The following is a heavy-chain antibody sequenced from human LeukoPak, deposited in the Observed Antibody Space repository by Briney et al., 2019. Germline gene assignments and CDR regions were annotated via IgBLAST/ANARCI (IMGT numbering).Heavy chain of an antibody. Sequence: ASVKVSCKASGYTFTSYDINWVRQATGQGLEWMGWMNPNSGNAGYAQKFQGRVTMTRNTSISTAYMELSSLRSEDTAVYYCARGQIRYYDSSGYSTWGQGTLVTVSS. J-gene: IGHJ5*02. V-gene: IGHV1-8*01. CDR3: ARGQIRYYDSSGYST. D-gene: IGHD3-22*01. CDR2: MNPNSGNA. CDR1: GYTFTSYD.